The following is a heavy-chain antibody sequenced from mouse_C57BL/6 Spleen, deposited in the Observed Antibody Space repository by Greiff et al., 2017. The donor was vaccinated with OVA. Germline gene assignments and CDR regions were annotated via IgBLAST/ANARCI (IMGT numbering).Heavy chain of an antibody. Sequence: QVQLKQSGPELVKPGASVKISCKASGYAFSSSWMNWVKQRPGKGLEWIGRIYPGDGDTNYNGKFKGKATLTADKSSSTAYMQLSSLTSEDSAVYFCARTTVVATGDYFDYWGQGTTLTVSS. CDR1: GYAFSSSW. J-gene: IGHJ2*01. V-gene: IGHV1-82*01. CDR2: IYPGDGDT. D-gene: IGHD1-1*01. CDR3: ARTTVVATGDYFDY.